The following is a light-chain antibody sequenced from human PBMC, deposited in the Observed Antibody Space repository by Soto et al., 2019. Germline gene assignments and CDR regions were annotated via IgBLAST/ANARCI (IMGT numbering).Light chain of an antibody. J-gene: IGKJ3*01. CDR3: QQYGSSPLFT. Sequence: EIVLTQSPGTLSLSPGERATLSCRASQSVSSSYLAWFQQKPGQAPRLLIYGASSRATGIPDRFSGSGSGTAFILTISRLEPEDFAVYYCQQYGSSPLFTFGPGTKVDIK. V-gene: IGKV3-20*01. CDR2: GAS. CDR1: QSVSSSY.